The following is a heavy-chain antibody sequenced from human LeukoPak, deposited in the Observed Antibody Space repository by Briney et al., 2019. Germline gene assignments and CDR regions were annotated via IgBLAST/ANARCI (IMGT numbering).Heavy chain of an antibody. J-gene: IGHJ4*02. Sequence: GGSLRLSCAASGFTFSNYAIHWVRQAPGKGLEYVSGISSNGGSTYYANSVKGRFTISRDNSKNSLYLQMGSLRAEDMAVYYCARESVGRDGYKSFDYWGQGTLVTVSS. CDR1: GFTFSNYA. V-gene: IGHV3-64*01. CDR2: ISSNGGST. CDR3: ARESVGRDGYKSFDY. D-gene: IGHD5-24*01.